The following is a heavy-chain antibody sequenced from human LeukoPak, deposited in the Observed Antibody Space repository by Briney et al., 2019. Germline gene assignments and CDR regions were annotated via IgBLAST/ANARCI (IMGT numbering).Heavy chain of an antibody. CDR1: GYTFTGHY. D-gene: IGHD6-13*01. V-gene: IGHV1-2*02. Sequence: ASVKVSCKASGYTFTGHYVHWVRQAPGQGLEWMGWIDPSSGGTNSAQKFQGRVTMARDTSITTVYMELSSLTSDDTATYFCARDRIAPAGSIIDYWGQGTLVTVSS. J-gene: IGHJ4*02. CDR2: IDPSSGGT. CDR3: ARDRIAPAGSIIDY.